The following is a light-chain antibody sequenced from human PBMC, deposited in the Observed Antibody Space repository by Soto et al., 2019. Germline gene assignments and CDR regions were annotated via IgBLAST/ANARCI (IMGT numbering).Light chain of an antibody. CDR2: GAS. J-gene: IGKJ1*01. CDR3: QQLNGSPWT. CDR1: PAIASF. V-gene: IGKV1-9*01. Sequence: IQLTQSPSSLSASVGDRVTITCRASPAIASFLAWYQQNPGTAPKLLIYGASTLQSGVPSRFSGSRSGTDYTLTIASLQPEDFATYYCQQLNGSPWTFGQGTKVEIK.